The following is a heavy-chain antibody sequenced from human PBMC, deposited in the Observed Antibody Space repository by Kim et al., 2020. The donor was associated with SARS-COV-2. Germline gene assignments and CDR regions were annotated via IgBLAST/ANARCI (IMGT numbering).Heavy chain of an antibody. V-gene: IGHV3-7*01. D-gene: IGHD3-16*01. CDR2: IRGDGSDK. Sequence: GGSLRLSCAGSGFTFSDYWMTWVRQAPGKGLEWVANIRGDGSDKNHVDSVRGRFTISRDNAKNSMHLQMNSLRAEDTAVYYCAREGRESYGWSVWGQGTT. CDR3: AREGRESYGWSV. J-gene: IGHJ6*02. CDR1: GFTFSDYW.